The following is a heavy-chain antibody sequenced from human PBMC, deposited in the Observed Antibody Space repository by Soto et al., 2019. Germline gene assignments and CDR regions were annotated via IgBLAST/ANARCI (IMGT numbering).Heavy chain of an antibody. J-gene: IGHJ5*02. CDR1: GGSISSYQ. CDR2: IYYSGST. CDR3: ARERAAAQLHWFDP. Sequence: SETLSLTCTGSGGSISSYQWSWIRQPPGKGLEWIGYIYYSGSTNYNPSLKSRVTISVDTSKNQFSLKLSSVTAADTAVYYCARERAAAQLHWFDPWGQGTLVTVS. V-gene: IGHV4-59*01. D-gene: IGHD6-13*01.